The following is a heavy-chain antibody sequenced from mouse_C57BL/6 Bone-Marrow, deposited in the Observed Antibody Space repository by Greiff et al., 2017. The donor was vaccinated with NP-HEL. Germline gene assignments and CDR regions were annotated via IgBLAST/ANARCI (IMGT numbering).Heavy chain of an antibody. V-gene: IGHV14-3*01. CDR1: GFNIQNTY. CDR2: IDPANGNT. CDR3: ASSYYYGSSYYAMDY. J-gene: IGHJ4*01. D-gene: IGHD1-1*01. Sequence: VQLQQSVAELVRPGASVKLSCTASGFNIQNTYMHWVKQRPEQGLEWIGRIDPANGNTKYAPKFQGKATITADTSSNTAYLQLSSLTSEDTAIYYCASSYYYGSSYYAMDYWGQGTSVTVSS.